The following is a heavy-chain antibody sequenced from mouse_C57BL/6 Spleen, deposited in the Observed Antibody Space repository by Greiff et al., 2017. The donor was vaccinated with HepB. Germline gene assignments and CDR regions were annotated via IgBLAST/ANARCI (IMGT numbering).Heavy chain of an antibody. J-gene: IGHJ4*01. D-gene: IGHD1-1*01. CDR2: INPCNGDT. CDR1: GYTFTGYF. Sequence: EVQLQQSGPELVKPGASVKLSCKASGYTFTGYFMNWVKQSPGKSLEWIGRINPCNGDTYYNQKFKGKATLTVDKSSSTAYMELLSLTSEDFAVYYCARAGSGPYYAIDYWGQGTSVTVSS. V-gene: IGHV1-37*01. CDR3: ARAGSGPYYAIDY.